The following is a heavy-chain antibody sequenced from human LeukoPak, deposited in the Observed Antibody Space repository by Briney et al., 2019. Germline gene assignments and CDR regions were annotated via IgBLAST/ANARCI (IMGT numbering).Heavy chain of an antibody. CDR1: GFTFSHYG. J-gene: IGHJ4*02. Sequence: PGGSLRLSCAASGFTFSHYGMHWVRQAPGKGLEWVAFIEFHGGTKYSADSVKGRFTISRDNSKNTLYPQMNSLRPEDTALYYCTNHITVHCSRSRCSDYWGQGTLVTVSS. CDR2: IEFHGGTK. D-gene: IGHD2-2*01. CDR3: TNHITVHCSRSRCSDY. V-gene: IGHV3-30*02.